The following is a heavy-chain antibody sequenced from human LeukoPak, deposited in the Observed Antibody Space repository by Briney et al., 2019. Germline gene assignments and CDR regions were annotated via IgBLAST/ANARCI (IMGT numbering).Heavy chain of an antibody. CDR3: AREDIVVVPAAIDFDYGDDFNDAFDI. CDR1: GFAFSRYE. J-gene: IGHJ3*02. Sequence: GGSLSLSCAASGFAFSRYEMNWVRQAPGKGLEGVSYISSSACTIYYADSVKGRFTISRDNAKNALYLQMNNLRAEDTAVYYCAREDIVVVPAAIDFDYGDDFNDAFDIWGQGTLVIVSS. V-gene: IGHV3-48*03. D-gene: IGHD2-2*01. CDR2: ISSSACTI.